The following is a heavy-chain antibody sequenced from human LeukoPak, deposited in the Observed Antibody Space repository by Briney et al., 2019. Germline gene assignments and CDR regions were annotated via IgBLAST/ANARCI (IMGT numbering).Heavy chain of an antibody. CDR2: IYYSGST. CDR3: ARGGYYMDV. CDR1: GGSNSSHY. D-gene: IGHD3-10*01. Sequence: SETLSLTCTVSGGSNSSHYWSWIRQPPGKGLEWIGYIYYSGSTNYNPSLKSRVTISVDTSKNQFSLKLSSVTAADTAVYYCARGGYYMDVWGKGTTVTVSS. J-gene: IGHJ6*03. V-gene: IGHV4-59*11.